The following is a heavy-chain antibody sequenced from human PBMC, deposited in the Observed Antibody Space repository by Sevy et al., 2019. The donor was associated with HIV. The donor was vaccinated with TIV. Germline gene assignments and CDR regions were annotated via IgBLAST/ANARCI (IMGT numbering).Heavy chain of an antibody. J-gene: IGHJ4*02. CDR1: GFTFTRHS. D-gene: IGHD4-17*01. V-gene: IGHV3-21*01. CDR2: ISSSSSYI. CDR3: ARVPNYGDYGIDY. Sequence: GGSLRLSCAASGFTFTRHSMNWVRQAPGKGLEWVSYISSSSSYIYYANSVKGRFTISRDNAKNSVYLQMNSLRAEDKGVYYCARVPNYGDYGIDYWGQGTLVTVSS.